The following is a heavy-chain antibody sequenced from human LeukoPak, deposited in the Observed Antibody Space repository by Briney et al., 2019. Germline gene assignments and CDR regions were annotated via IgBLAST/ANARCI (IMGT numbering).Heavy chain of an antibody. D-gene: IGHD6-6*01. V-gene: IGHV6-1*01. CDR2: TYYRSKWYN. CDR3: TRGSFFDY. CDR1: GDSVSSNSAS. Sequence: SQTLSLTCAISGDSVSSNSASWNWIRQSSSRGLEWLGRTYYRSKWYNDYAVSVKSRITINPDTTKNQFSLQLNSVTPEDTAVYYCTRGSFFDYWGQGTRVTVSS. J-gene: IGHJ4*02.